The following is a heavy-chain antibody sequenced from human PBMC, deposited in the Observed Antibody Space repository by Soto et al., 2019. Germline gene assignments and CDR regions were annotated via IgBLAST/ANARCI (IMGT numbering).Heavy chain of an antibody. CDR2: ISAYNGNT. V-gene: IGHV1-18*04. Sequence: ASVKHSCKASGYTFTSYGISWVRQAPGQGLEWMGWISAYNGNTNYAQKLQGRVTMTTDTSTSTAYMELRSLRSDDTAVYYCARDPSTGWYFDYWGQGTLVTVSS. CDR3: ARDPSTGWYFDY. CDR1: GYTFTSYG. J-gene: IGHJ4*02. D-gene: IGHD6-19*01.